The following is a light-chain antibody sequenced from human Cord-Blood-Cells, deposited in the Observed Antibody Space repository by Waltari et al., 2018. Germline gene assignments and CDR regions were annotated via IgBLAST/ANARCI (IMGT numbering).Light chain of an antibody. CDR3: QQSYSTQIT. J-gene: IGKJ5*01. CDR2: AAS. Sequence: DIQMTQSPSSLSASVGHRVTITCRASQSISSYLNWYQQKPGKAPKLLIYAASSLQSGVPSRFSGSGSGTDVTLTISSLQPEDFATYYCQQSYSTQITFGQGTRLEIK. V-gene: IGKV1-39*01. CDR1: QSISSY.